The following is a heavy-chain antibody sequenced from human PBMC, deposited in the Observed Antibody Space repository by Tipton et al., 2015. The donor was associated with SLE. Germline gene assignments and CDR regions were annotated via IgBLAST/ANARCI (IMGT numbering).Heavy chain of an antibody. CDR3: ARVDMYYYDSSGSPGSAFDI. D-gene: IGHD3-22*01. Sequence: QLVQSGAEVKKPGASVKVSCKASGFTFFTYGISWVRQAPGQGLQWMGWISAYNGNANYAQKLQGRVTMTTDTSTSTTSMELRSLRSDDTAVYYCARVDMYYYDSSGSPGSAFDIWGPGTMVTVSS. CDR2: ISAYNGNA. J-gene: IGHJ3*02. V-gene: IGHV1-18*01. CDR1: GFTFFTYG.